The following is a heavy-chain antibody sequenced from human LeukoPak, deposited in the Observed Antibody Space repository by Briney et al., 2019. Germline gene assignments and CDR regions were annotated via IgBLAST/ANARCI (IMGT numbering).Heavy chain of an antibody. CDR2: IYSGGST. D-gene: IGHD3-10*01. Sequence: GGSLRLSCAASGFTFSSNYMSWVRQAPGKGLEWVSVIYSGGSTYYSDSVKGRFTTSRDNSKNTLYLQMNSLRAEDTAVYYCARDQWFGPGDYWGQGTLVTVSS. CDR3: ARDQWFGPGDY. J-gene: IGHJ4*02. V-gene: IGHV3-66*01. CDR1: GFTFSSNY.